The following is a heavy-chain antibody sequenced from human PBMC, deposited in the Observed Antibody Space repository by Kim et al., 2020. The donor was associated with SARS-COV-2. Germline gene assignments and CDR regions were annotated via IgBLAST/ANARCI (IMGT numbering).Heavy chain of an antibody. CDR3: ARVLHDYGDYVADY. J-gene: IGHJ4*02. V-gene: IGHV3-53*01. D-gene: IGHD4-17*01. Sequence: ADSVKDRFTITRDNSKNTLYLQMNSLRAEDTAVYYCARVLHDYGDYVADYWGQGTLVTVSS.